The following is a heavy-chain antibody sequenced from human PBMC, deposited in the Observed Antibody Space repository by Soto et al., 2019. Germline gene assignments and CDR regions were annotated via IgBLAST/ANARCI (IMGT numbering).Heavy chain of an antibody. CDR1: GFTVYSNY. CDR3: ARDYADCVLGYFDY. Sequence: EVQLVESGGGLIQPGGSLRLSCAASGFTVYSNYMSWVRQAPGKGLEWVSVIYSGGSTYYADSVKGRFTISRDNSKNTLYLQMNSLRAEDTAVYYCARDYADCVLGYFDYWGQGTLVTVSS. J-gene: IGHJ4*02. CDR2: IYSGGST. D-gene: IGHD4-17*01. V-gene: IGHV3-53*01.